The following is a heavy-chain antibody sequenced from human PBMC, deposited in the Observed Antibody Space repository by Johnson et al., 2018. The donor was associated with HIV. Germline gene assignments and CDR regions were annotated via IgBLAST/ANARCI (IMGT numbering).Heavy chain of an antibody. V-gene: IGHV3-23*04. Sequence: MQLVESGGGLVQPGGSLRLSCAASGFTFSSYAMSWVRQAPGKGLEWVSAISGSGGSTYYADSVKGRVTISRDNSKNTLYLQMNSLRAEDTAVYYCAKVYDSSGYYSYDAFDIWGQGTMVTVSS. CDR1: GFTFSSYA. CDR2: ISGSGGST. J-gene: IGHJ3*02. D-gene: IGHD3-22*01. CDR3: AKVYDSSGYYSYDAFDI.